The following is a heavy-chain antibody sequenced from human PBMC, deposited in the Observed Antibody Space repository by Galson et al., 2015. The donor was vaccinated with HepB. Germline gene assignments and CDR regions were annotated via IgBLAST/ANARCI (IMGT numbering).Heavy chain of an antibody. D-gene: IGHD3-22*01. J-gene: IGHJ6*02. CDR1: AFTVTNAW. Sequence: SLRLSCAASAFTVTNAWMSWVRQAPGKGLEWVGRIKSITDGGTADYDAPVRGRFTISRDDSKNTAYLHMNSLKTEDTAVYYCTTTTTPSYYSSYYYDAMDVWGQGTTVTVSS. CDR3: TTTTTPSYYSSYYYDAMDV. V-gene: IGHV3-15*01. CDR2: IKSITDGGTA.